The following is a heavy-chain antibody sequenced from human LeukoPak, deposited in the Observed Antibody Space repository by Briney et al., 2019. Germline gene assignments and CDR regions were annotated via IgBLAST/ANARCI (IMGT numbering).Heavy chain of an antibody. CDR2: ISYDGSNK. Sequence: GGSLRLSCAASGFTFSTYAMHWVRQAPGKGLEWVAFISYDGSNKDYADSVKGRFTISRDNSKNTLYLQMNSLRAEDTAVYYCASRVDGSGSSVFYGMDVWGQGTTVTVSS. CDR1: GFTFSTYA. D-gene: IGHD3-10*01. V-gene: IGHV3-30-3*01. J-gene: IGHJ6*02. CDR3: ASRVDGSGSSVFYGMDV.